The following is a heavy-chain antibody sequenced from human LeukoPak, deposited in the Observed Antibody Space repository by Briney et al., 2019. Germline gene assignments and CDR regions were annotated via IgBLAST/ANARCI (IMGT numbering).Heavy chain of an antibody. CDR3: ARGGDRGYDYADY. V-gene: IGHV3-33*01. D-gene: IGHD5-12*01. CDR2: IWYDGSNK. J-gene: IGHJ4*02. CDR1: GFTFSSYG. Sequence: GRSLRLSCAASGFTFSSYGMHWVRQAPGKGLEWVAVIWYDGSNKYYADSVKGRFTISRDNSKNTLYLQMNSLRAEDTAVYYCARGGDRGYDYADYWGQGTLVTVSS.